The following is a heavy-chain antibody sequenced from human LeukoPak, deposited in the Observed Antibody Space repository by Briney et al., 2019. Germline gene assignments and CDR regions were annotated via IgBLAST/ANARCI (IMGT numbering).Heavy chain of an antibody. V-gene: IGHV3-21*01. CDR2: ISSSSSYI. D-gene: IGHD5-18*01. CDR3: AREGYSYGQRYFDY. Sequence: GGSLRLSCAASGFTFSSYSMNWVRQAPGKGLEWVSSISSSSSYIYYADSVKGRFTISRDNAKDSLYPQMNSLRAEDTAVYYCAREGYSYGQRYFDYWGQGTLVTVSS. J-gene: IGHJ4*02. CDR1: GFTFSSYS.